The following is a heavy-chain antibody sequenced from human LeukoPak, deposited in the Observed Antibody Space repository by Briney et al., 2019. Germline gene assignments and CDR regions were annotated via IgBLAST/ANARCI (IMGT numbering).Heavy chain of an antibody. CDR1: GFTFSSYW. J-gene: IGHJ5*02. CDR2: IKQDGSEK. D-gene: IGHD2-2*01. V-gene: IGHV3-7*01. Sequence: GGSLRLSCAASGFTFSSYWMSWVRQAPGKGLEWVANIKQDGSEKYYVDSVKGRFTISRDNAKNSLYLQMNSLIAEDTAVYYCARDDEYCSSTSCYPNNWFDPWGQGTLVTVSS. CDR3: ARDDEYCSSTSCYPNNWFDP.